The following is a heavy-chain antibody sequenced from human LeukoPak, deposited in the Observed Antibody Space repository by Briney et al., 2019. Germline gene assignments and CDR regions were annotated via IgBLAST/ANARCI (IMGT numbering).Heavy chain of an antibody. CDR3: ARVYTSWSFDY. CDR1: GVSLSNYY. V-gene: IGHV4-59*01. CDR2: VYYSGNT. D-gene: IGHD2-2*02. J-gene: IGHJ4*02. Sequence: FETLSLTCSVSGVSLSNYYWTCIRQPPGKRLEWVGYVYYSGNTNYNPSLKSRVTISVDTSKKHLSLRLTAVAAADTDVYYCARVYTSWSFDYWGQGTLVTVSS.